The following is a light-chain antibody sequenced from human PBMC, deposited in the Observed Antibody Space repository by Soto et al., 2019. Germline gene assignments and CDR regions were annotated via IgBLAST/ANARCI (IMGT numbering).Light chain of an antibody. CDR1: SSNIGNNY. J-gene: IGLJ7*01. CDR3: GTWDSSLSAAV. Sequence: QSVLTQPPSVSAAPGQKVTISCSGSSSNIGNNYVSWYQHFPGAAPKLLMYDNNKRPSGIPDRFSGSKSGTSATLGITGLLTGDDADYYCGTWDSSLSAAVFGGGTQLTVL. CDR2: DNN. V-gene: IGLV1-51*01.